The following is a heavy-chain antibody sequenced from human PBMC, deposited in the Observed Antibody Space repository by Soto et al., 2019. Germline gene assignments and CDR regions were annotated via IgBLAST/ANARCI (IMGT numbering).Heavy chain of an antibody. CDR2: ISGSGGST. CDR3: AKSGNRRFYYMDV. D-gene: IGHD4-17*01. V-gene: IGHV3-23*01. Sequence: GGSLRLSCAASGFTFSNYGIHWVRQAPGKGLEWVSAISGSGGSTYYADSVKGRFTISRDNSKNTLYLQVNSLRAEDTAVYYCAKSGNRRFYYMDVWGKGTTVTVSS. J-gene: IGHJ6*03. CDR1: GFTFSNYG.